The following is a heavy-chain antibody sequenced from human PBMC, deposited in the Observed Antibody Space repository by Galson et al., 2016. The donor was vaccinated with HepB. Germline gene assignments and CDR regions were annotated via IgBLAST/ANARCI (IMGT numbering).Heavy chain of an antibody. Sequence: SVKVSCKVSGYTLTDLSMHWVRQTPRKGLEWMGGFDPEEAETIYAQKFQGRVSMTEDTSTDTAYMELSGLGSEDTAVYYCAIDRVGVGALENWGLGTLGTVSS. J-gene: IGHJ4*02. CDR3: AIDRVGVGALEN. CDR1: GYTLTDLS. V-gene: IGHV1-24*01. D-gene: IGHD1-26*01. CDR2: FDPEEAET.